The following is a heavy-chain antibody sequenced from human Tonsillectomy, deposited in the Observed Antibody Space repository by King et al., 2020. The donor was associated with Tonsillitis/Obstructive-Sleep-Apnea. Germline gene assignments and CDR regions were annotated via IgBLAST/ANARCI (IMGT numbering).Heavy chain of an antibody. CDR3: ASVTSTDVFDY. V-gene: IGHV4-39*01. CDR2: IYYSGTT. Sequence: QLQESGPRLVKPSETLSLTCTVSGGSISSSNYYWGWIRQPPGKGLEWIGSIYYSGTTYYNPSLEGRLTIPADTSRNQFSLRLSSVTATDTAVYYCASVTSTDVFDYWGQGILVTISS. CDR1: GGSISSSNYY. D-gene: IGHD2-21*02. J-gene: IGHJ4*02.